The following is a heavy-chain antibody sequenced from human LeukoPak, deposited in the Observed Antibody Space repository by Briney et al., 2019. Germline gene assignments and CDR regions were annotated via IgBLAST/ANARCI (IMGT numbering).Heavy chain of an antibody. J-gene: IGHJ6*03. D-gene: IGHD5-18*01. CDR2: INHSGST. V-gene: IGHV4-34*01. CDR3: ARAPWIQLWSNYYYYYMDV. Sequence: PSETLSLTCAVYSGSFSGYYWSWIRQPPGKGLEWIGEINHSGSTNYNPSLKSRVTISVDTSKNQFSLKLSSVTAADTAVYYCARAPWIQLWSNYYYYYMDVWGKGTTVTVSS. CDR1: SGSFSGYY.